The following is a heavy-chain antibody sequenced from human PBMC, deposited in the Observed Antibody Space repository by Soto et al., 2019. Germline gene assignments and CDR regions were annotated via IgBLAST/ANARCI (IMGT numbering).Heavy chain of an antibody. CDR3: ARENYFDY. Sequence: HPGGSLRLSCAASGFTFRNYWMGWVRQTPDKGLEWVANIKPDGSDKYYVDSVKGRFTISRDNARNSVFLQMNSLRAEDTAVYYCARENYFDYWGQGTLVTVSS. CDR1: GFTFRNYW. V-gene: IGHV3-7*01. CDR2: IKPDGSDK. J-gene: IGHJ4*02.